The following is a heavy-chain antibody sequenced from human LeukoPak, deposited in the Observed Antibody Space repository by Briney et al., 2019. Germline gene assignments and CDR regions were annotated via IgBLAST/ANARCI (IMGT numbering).Heavy chain of an antibody. V-gene: IGHV4-61*02. CDR1: GDSITSGSYS. CDR3: ARDKGGYYGSGNWFDP. Sequence: SETLSLTCTVSGDSITSGSYSWNWIRQPAGKGLEWIGRIYTSGSTNYNHSLKSRVTISVDTSKNQFSLKLSSVTAADTAIYYCARDKGGYYGSGNWFDPWGQGTLVTVSS. CDR2: IYTSGST. D-gene: IGHD3-10*01. J-gene: IGHJ5*02.